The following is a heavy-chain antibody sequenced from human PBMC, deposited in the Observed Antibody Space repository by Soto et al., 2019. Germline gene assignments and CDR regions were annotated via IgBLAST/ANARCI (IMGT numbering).Heavy chain of an antibody. CDR1: GYTFTSYA. J-gene: IGHJ6*03. CDR3: ARERVDFWSGLRTYYYYMDV. D-gene: IGHD3-3*01. CDR2: INAGNGNT. V-gene: IGHV1-3*01. Sequence: QVQLVQSGAEVKKPGASVKVSCKASGYTFTSYAMHWVRQAPGQRLEWMGWINAGNGNTKYSQKFQGRVTITRDTSASTAYMELSSLRSEDTAVYYCARERVDFWSGLRTYYYYMDVWGKGTTVTVSS.